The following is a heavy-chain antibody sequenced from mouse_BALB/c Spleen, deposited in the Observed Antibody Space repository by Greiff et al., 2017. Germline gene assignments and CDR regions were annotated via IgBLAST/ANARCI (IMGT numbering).Heavy chain of an antibody. CDR2: ISSGSSTI. CDR3: ARSYYGDY. V-gene: IGHV5-17*02. D-gene: IGHD1-2*01. Sequence: EVKLVESGGGLVQPGGSRKLSCAASGFTFSSFGMHWVRQAPEKGLEWVAYISSGSSTIYYADTVKGRFTISRDNPKNTLFLQMTSLRSEDTAMYYCARSYYGDYWGQGTTLTVSS. J-gene: IGHJ2*01. CDR1: GFTFSSFG.